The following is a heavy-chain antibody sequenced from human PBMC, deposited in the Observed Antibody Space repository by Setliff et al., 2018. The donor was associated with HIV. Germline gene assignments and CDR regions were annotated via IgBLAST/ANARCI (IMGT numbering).Heavy chain of an antibody. CDR2: INPNSGAT. D-gene: IGHD1-26*01. CDR1: GYTFSGYY. CDR3: ALASIVSTARWNH. J-gene: IGHJ5*02. Sequence: ASVKVSCKASGYTFSGYYLHWVRRAPGQGLEWMGWINPNSGATNYAQNFQGRVTMTRDTSISTAYMDLSSLTSDDTAVYYCALASIVSTARWNHWGRGTLVTAPQ. V-gene: IGHV1-2*02.